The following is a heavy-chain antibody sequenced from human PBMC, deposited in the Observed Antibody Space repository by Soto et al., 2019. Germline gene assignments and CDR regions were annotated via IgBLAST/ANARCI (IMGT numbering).Heavy chain of an antibody. V-gene: IGHV3-7*03. CDR3: AGGGRKAFDY. J-gene: IGHJ4*02. D-gene: IGHD3-16*01. CDR1: GFPFSSYW. Sequence: EVQLVEPGGGLVRPGGSLRLSCAASGFPFSSYWRSWVGRAPGKGLEWVANIKQDGSGKYYGDSVKGRFTISRDNAKNSLYLQMNSLRAEDTAVYYCAGGGRKAFDYWGQGTLVTVSS. CDR2: IKQDGSGK.